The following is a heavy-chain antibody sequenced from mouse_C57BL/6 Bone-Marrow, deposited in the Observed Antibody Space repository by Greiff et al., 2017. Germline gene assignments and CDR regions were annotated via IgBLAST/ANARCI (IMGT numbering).Heavy chain of an antibody. CDR1: GFTFSSYG. Sequence: EVKLVESGGDLVKPGGSLKLSCAASGFTFSSYGMSWVRQTPDKRLEWVATISSGGSYTYYPDSVKGRFTISRDNAKKTQYLRMSSLRSEDTGMYYWASKDYGGQSTTLTVSS. J-gene: IGHJ2*01. CDR2: ISSGGSYT. CDR3: ASKDY. V-gene: IGHV5-6*02.